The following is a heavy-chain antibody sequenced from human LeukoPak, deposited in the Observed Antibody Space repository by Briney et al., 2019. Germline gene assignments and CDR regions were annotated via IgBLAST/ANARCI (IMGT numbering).Heavy chain of an antibody. D-gene: IGHD2-15*01. V-gene: IGHV3-21*01. J-gene: IGHJ4*02. Sequence: GGSLRLSCAASGFTFSSYSMNWVRQVPGKGLEWVSSISSSSSYIYYADSVKGRFTISRDNAKNSLYLQMNRLRAEDTAVYYCARGSRAGSGGSCSDYWGQGTLVTVSS. CDR2: ISSSSSYI. CDR3: ARGSRAGSGGSCSDY. CDR1: GFTFSSYS.